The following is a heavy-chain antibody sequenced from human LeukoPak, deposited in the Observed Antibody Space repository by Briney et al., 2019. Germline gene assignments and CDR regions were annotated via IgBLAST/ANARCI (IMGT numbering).Heavy chain of an antibody. J-gene: IGHJ4*02. V-gene: IGHV3-33*01. CDR2: IWYDGSNK. CDR3: ARERSIVATFDY. Sequence: GGSLRLSCAASGFTFSRYGMHWVRQAPGKGLEWVAVIWYDGSNKYYADSVKGRFTIYRDNSKNTLYLQMNSLRAEDTAVYYCARERSIVATFDYWGQGTLVTVSS. CDR1: GFTFSRYG. D-gene: IGHD5-12*01.